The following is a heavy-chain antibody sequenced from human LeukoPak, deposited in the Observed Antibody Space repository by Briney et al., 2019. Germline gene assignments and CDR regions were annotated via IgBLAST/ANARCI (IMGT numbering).Heavy chain of an antibody. V-gene: IGHV1-2*02. CDR2: INPNSGGT. CDR1: GFTFTGYY. J-gene: IGHJ4*02. D-gene: IGHD2-2*01. CDR3: ARDNEVVVSFDY. Sequence: GASVKVSCKATGFTFTGYYMHWVRQAPGQGLEWMGWINPNSGGTNYAQKFQGRVTMTRDTSISTAYMELSRLRSDDTAVYSCARDNEVVVSFDYWGQGTLVTVSS.